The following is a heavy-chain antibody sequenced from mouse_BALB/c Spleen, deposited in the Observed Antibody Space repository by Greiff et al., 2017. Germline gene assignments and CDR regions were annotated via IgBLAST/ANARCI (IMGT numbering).Heavy chain of an antibody. CDR3: ARHEGEVPFWFAY. V-gene: IGHV5-6-2*01. CDR2: INSNGGST. CDR1: GFTFSSYY. J-gene: IGHJ3*01. Sequence: EVKLQESGGGLVKLGGSLKLSCAASGFTFSSYYMSWVRQTPEKRLELVAAINSNGGSTYYPDTVKGRFTISRDNAKNTLYLQMSSLKSEDTALYYCARHEGEVPFWFAYWGQGTLVTVSA.